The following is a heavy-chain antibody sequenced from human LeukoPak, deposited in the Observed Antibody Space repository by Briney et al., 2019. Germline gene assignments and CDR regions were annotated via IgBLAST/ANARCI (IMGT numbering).Heavy chain of an antibody. CDR3: ATFGSAWSLSY. CDR1: GFTFSNYY. Sequence: GGSLRLSCAVSGFTFSNYYTHWVRQAPGKGLAWVSRISNDGRTTGYVDSVKGRFTISRDNAKNTLYLQMNSLRAEDTAMYFCATFGSAWSLSYWGLGTLVTVSS. D-gene: IGHD6-19*01. V-gene: IGHV3-74*01. J-gene: IGHJ4*02. CDR2: ISNDGRTT.